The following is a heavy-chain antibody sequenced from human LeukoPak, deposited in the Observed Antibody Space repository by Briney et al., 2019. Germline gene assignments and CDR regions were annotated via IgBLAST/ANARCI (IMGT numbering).Heavy chain of an antibody. J-gene: IGHJ4*02. V-gene: IGHV3-30*02. D-gene: IGHD2-21*02. CDR3: AKELVYCGGDCYSSFDY. CDR1: GFTFNNYG. CDR2: IRYDGSNK. Sequence: GGSLRLSCAASGFTFNNYGMHWVRQAPGKGLEWVAFIRYDGSNKYYAASVKGRFTISRDNSKNTLYLQMNSLRTEDTAVYYCAKELVYCGGDCYSSFDYWGQGTLVTVSS.